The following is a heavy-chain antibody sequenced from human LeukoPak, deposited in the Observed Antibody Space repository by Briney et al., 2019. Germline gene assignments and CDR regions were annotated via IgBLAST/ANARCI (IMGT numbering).Heavy chain of an antibody. V-gene: IGHV3-74*01. Sequence: PGGSLRLSCAASGFTFSSYSMNWVRQAPGKGLVWVSRINTDGSVTSYADSVKGRFTISRDNAKNTLYLQMNSLRAEDTALYYCARHPGDWGQGTMVTVSS. J-gene: IGHJ3*01. CDR3: ARHPGD. CDR2: INTDGSVT. CDR1: GFTFSSYS. D-gene: IGHD3-10*01.